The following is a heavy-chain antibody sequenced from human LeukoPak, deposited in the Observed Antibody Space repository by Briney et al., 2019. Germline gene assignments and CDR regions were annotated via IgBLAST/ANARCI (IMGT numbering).Heavy chain of an antibody. CDR2: VHLDGRT. D-gene: IGHD6-25*01. V-gene: IGHV4-4*02. Sequence: PSETLSLTCDVSGGSGTSTNWWTWFRQPPGKGLQWIGEVHLDGRTNYNPSLKSRLVMSADLPENHISLKLTSVTAADTAVYYCAREGGFYRPLDYSGQGTLVTVSS. CDR1: GGSGTSTNW. CDR3: AREGGFYRPLDY. J-gene: IGHJ4*02.